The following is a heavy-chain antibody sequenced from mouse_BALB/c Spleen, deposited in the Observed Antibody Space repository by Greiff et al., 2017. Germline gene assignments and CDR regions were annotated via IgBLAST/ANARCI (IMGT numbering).Heavy chain of an antibody. CDR1: GFSLTGYG. J-gene: IGHJ4*01. V-gene: IGHV2-6-7*01. CDR3: ARERGNGAMDY. CDR2: IWGDGST. Sequence: VMLVESGPGLVAPSQSLSITCTVSGFSLTGYGVNWVRLPPGKGLEWLGMIWGDGSTDYNSALKSRLSISKDNSKSQVFLKMNSLQTDDTARYYCARERGNGAMDYWGQGTSVTVSS. D-gene: IGHD2-1*01.